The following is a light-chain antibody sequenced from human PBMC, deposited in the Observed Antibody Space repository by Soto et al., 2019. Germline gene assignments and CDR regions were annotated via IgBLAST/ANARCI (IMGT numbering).Light chain of an antibody. CDR1: SSNIGSNT. V-gene: IGLV1-44*01. CDR2: SNN. CDR3: AAWDDSLNGFYV. J-gene: IGLJ1*01. Sequence: QSVLTQPPSASGTPGQRVTISCSGSSSNIGSNTVNWYQQLPGTAPKLLMYSNNQRPSGVPDRFSGSKSGTSASLAISGVQSEDEADYYCAAWDDSLNGFYVFGTGTKLTVL.